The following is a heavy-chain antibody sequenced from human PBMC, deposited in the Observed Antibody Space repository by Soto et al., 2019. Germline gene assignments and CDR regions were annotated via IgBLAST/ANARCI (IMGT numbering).Heavy chain of an antibody. CDR1: RKVINWYC. CDR2: IYPGDSDT. J-gene: IGHJ6*02. Sequence: GESLKIYGKGSRKVINWYCIGWLRQMPGKGLEWMGIIYPGDSDTRYSPSFRGQVTISADKSISTVYLQWSSLKASDTAMYYCARSTSVSGGYYGMDGWGQGTTVTVSS. D-gene: IGHD2-15*01. CDR3: ARSTSVSGGYYGMDG. V-gene: IGHV5-51*01.